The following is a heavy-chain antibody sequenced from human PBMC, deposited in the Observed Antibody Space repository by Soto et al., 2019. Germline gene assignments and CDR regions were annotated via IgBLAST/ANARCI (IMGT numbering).Heavy chain of an antibody. V-gene: IGHV1-8*01. D-gene: IGHD4-17*01. Sequence: QVQLVQSGAEVKKPGASVKVSCKASGYTFTSYDINWVRQATGQGFEYLGWMNPNSGNTSDVKKFQDRVTMTRNTSLRLAYMELGSLRSAETAVYYCARGMKYGDFTRWFDPWGPGTLVTVSS. CDR1: GYTFTSYD. CDR2: MNPNSGNT. J-gene: IGHJ5*02. CDR3: ARGMKYGDFTRWFDP.